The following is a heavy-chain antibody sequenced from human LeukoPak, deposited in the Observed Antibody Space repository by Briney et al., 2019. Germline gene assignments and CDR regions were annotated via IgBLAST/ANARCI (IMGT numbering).Heavy chain of an antibody. CDR1: GFTFSSHW. D-gene: IGHD6-19*01. CDR2: IKQDGSEK. Sequence: GGSLRLSCAASGFTFSSHWMSWVRQAPGKGLEWVANIKQDGSEKYYVDSVKGRFTISRDNAKNSLYLQMNSLRAEDTAVYYCARGLAVAGSSWFDPWGQGTLVSVSS. V-gene: IGHV3-7*04. J-gene: IGHJ5*02. CDR3: ARGLAVAGSSWFDP.